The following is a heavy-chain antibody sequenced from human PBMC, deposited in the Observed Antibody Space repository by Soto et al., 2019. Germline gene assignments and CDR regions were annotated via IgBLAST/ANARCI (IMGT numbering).Heavy chain of an antibody. J-gene: IGHJ3*02. Sequence: QVPLVQSGAEVKKPGSSVKVSCEASGGNFISYPISWMRQAPGQGLEWMGRGIHIAHTANYAQKFQGRVTFSADKSATTAYMELNSLRSDDTAVYYCAGEYCSGGSCYSGWHVNAFDIWGQGTTVIVSS. D-gene: IGHD2-15*01. CDR3: AGEYCSGGSCYSGWHVNAFDI. CDR1: GGNFISYP. CDR2: GIHIAHTA. V-gene: IGHV1-69*08.